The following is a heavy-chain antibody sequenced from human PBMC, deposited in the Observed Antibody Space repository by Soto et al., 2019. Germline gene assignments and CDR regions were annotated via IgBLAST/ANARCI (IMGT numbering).Heavy chain of an antibody. V-gene: IGHV3-23*01. CDR2: ISGSGGST. Sequence: GGSLRLSCAASGFTFNTYAMSWVRQTPGKGLEWVSAISGSGGSTYYADSVKGRFTISRDNSKNTLYLQMNSLRAEDTAVYYCAKGGGRIFGVVIADFDYWGQGALVTVSS. D-gene: IGHD3-3*01. J-gene: IGHJ4*02. CDR3: AKGGGRIFGVVIADFDY. CDR1: GFTFNTYA.